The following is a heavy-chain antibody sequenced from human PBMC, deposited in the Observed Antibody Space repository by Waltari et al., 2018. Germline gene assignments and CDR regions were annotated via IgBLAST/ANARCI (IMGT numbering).Heavy chain of an antibody. CDR2: FDPEDGET. Sequence: QVQLVQSGAEVNKTGASVKVSCKVSGYTLTELSMHWVRQDPGKGLEWMGGFDPEDGETIYAQKFQGRVTMTEDTSTDTAYMELSSLRSEDTAVYYCATGYSSSWPAGGMDVWGQGTTVTVSS. CDR1: GYTLTELS. J-gene: IGHJ6*02. D-gene: IGHD6-13*01. CDR3: ATGYSSSWPAGGMDV. V-gene: IGHV1-24*01.